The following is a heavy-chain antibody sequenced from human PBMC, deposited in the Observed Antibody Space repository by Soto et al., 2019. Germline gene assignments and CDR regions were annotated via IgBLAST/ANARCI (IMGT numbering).Heavy chain of an antibody. V-gene: IGHV1-3*01. CDR2: INAGNGNT. J-gene: IGHJ4*02. Sequence: ASVKVSCKASGYTFTSYAMHWVRQAPGQRLEWMGWINAGNGNTKYSQKFQGRVTITRDTSASTTYMELSSLRFEDTAVYYCARSIVVVTAADYWGQGTLVTVS. CDR3: ARSIVVVTAADY. D-gene: IGHD2-21*02. CDR1: GYTFTSYA.